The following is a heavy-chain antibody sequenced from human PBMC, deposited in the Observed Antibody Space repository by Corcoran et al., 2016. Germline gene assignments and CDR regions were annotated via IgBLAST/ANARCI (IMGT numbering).Heavy chain of an antibody. CDR2: IYWDDDK. CDR3: AHRGEQWLVPWPYYGMDV. Sequence: QITLKESGPTLVKPTQTLTLTCTFSGFSLSTSGVGGGWIRQPPGKALEWLALIYWDDDKRYSPYLKSRLTITKDTAKNQVVLTMTNMDPVDTATYYCAHRGEQWLVPWPYYGMDVWGQGTTVTVSS. V-gene: IGHV2-5*02. D-gene: IGHD6-19*01. CDR1: GFSLSTSGVG. J-gene: IGHJ6*02.